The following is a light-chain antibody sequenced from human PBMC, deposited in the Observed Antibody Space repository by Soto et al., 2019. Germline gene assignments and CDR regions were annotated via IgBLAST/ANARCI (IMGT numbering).Light chain of an antibody. CDR3: QRYGGSPRP. CDR2: GAS. CDR1: ESVSSSY. J-gene: IGKJ1*01. Sequence: EIVLTQSPGTLSLSPGERATLSCRASESVSSSYLAWYQQKPGQAPRLLIYGASTRATGIPDRFSGSGSGTDFSLTTTRLGPEDSAVYNCQRYGGSPRPSGQGTKVENK. V-gene: IGKV3-20*01.